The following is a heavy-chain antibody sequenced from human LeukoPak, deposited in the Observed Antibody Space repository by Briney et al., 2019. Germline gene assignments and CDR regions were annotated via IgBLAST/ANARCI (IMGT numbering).Heavy chain of an antibody. CDR1: GYSISSSSW. D-gene: IGHD6-13*01. J-gene: IGHJ5*02. V-gene: IGHV4-28*01. CDR2: IYYSGST. Sequence: SETLSPTCAVSGYSISSSSWWGWIRQPPGKGLEWIGYIYYSGSTYYNPSLKSRVTMSVDTSKNQFSLKLSSVTAVDTAVYYCARRGSSSWTQFDPWGQGTLVTVSS. CDR3: ARRGSSSWTQFDP.